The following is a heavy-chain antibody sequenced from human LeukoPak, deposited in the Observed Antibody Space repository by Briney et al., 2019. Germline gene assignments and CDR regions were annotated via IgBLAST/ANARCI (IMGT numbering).Heavy chain of an antibody. Sequence: PSETLSLTCTVSGGSISSGDYYWSWIRQPPGKGLEWIGYIYYSGSTYYNPSLKSRVTISVDTSKNQFSLKLSSVTAADTAVYHCARGYDFWSGYYSYYFDYWGQGTLVTVSS. J-gene: IGHJ4*02. CDR3: ARGYDFWSGYYSYYFDY. D-gene: IGHD3-3*01. CDR1: GGSISSGDYY. CDR2: IYYSGST. V-gene: IGHV4-30-4*08.